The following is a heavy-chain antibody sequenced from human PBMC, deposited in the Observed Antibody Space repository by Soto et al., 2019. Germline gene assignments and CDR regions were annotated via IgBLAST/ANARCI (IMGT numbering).Heavy chain of an antibody. V-gene: IGHV3-21*01. CDR3: ASGRVPQGAHWYYYYYGMDV. Sequence: GGSLRLSCAASGFTFSSYSMNWVRQAPGKGLEWVSSISSSSSYIYYADSVKGRFTISRDNAKNSLYLQMNSLRAEDTAVYYCASGRVPQGAHWYYYYYGMDVWGQGTTVTVSS. D-gene: IGHD2-15*01. CDR2: ISSSSSYI. J-gene: IGHJ6*02. CDR1: GFTFSSYS.